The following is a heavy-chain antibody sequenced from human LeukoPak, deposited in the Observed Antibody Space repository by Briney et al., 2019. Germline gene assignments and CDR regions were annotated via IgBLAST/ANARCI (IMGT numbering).Heavy chain of an antibody. V-gene: IGHV3-48*04. CDR1: GFTFSSYS. CDR3: ARDVAPPYYYDSSGRPDAFDI. D-gene: IGHD3-22*01. CDR2: ISSSSSTI. J-gene: IGHJ3*02. Sequence: PGGSLRLSCAASGFTFSSYSMNWVRQAPGKGLEWVSYISSSSSTIYYADSVKGRFTISRDNAKNSLYLQMNSLRAEDTAVYYCARDVAPPYYYDSSGRPDAFDIWGQGTMVTVSS.